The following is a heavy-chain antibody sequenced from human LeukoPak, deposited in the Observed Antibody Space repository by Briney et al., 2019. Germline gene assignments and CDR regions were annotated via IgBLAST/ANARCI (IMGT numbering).Heavy chain of an antibody. Sequence: GGSLRLSCAASGFTFTNYALSWVRQAPGKGLEWVAVIWYDGSNKYYADSVKGRFTISRDNSKNTVYLQMNSLRAEDTAVYYCAREHGDSNYYYYYGMDVWGQGTTVTVSS. CDR1: GFTFTNYA. J-gene: IGHJ6*02. D-gene: IGHD4-17*01. CDR2: IWYDGSNK. V-gene: IGHV3-33*08. CDR3: AREHGDSNYYYYYGMDV.